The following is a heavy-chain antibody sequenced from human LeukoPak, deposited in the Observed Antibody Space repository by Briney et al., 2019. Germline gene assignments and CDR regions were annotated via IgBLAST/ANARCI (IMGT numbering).Heavy chain of an antibody. J-gene: IGHJ6*03. D-gene: IGHD1-26*01. CDR2: IKQDGSEK. V-gene: IGHV3-7*01. Sequence: GGSLRLSCAASGFTFSSYWMSWVRQAPGKGLEWVANIKQDGSEKYYVDSVKGRFTISRDNAKNSLYLQMNSLRAEDTAVYYCARERRSGSFSLYYYYYMDVWGKGTTVTVSS. CDR3: ARERRSGSFSLYYYYYMDV. CDR1: GFTFSSYW.